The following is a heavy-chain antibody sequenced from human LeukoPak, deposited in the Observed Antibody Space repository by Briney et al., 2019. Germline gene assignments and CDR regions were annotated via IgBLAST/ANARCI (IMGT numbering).Heavy chain of an antibody. V-gene: IGHV3-53*01. J-gene: IGHJ3*02. CDR3: AREGVYESSGYHDAPDI. Sequence: GGSLRLSCAASGFTVSARYMSWVRQAPGKGLEWVSDIYSGTNTYYPDSVKGRFTISRDNSKNTGYLQMNSLRAEDTAVYYCAREGVYESSGYHDAPDIWGQGTMVTVSS. CDR1: GFTVSARY. CDR2: IYSGTNT. D-gene: IGHD3-22*01.